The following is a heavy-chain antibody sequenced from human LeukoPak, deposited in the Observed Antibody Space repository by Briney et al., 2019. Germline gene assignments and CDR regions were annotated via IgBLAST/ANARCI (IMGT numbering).Heavy chain of an antibody. D-gene: IGHD6-6*01. CDR3: ARGSIAARPLKDYYYMDV. V-gene: IGHV3-30*02. J-gene: IGHJ6*03. Sequence: GGSLRLSCAASGFTFSSYGMHWVRQAPGKGLEWVAFIRYDGSNKYYADSVKGRFTISRDNSKNTLYLQMNSLRAEDTAVYYCARGSIAARPLKDYYYMDVWGKGTTVTVSS. CDR2: IRYDGSNK. CDR1: GFTFSSYG.